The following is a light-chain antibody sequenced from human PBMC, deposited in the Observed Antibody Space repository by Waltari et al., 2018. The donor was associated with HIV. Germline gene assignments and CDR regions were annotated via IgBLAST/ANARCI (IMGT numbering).Light chain of an antibody. J-gene: IGKJ2*01. Sequence: EIVLTQFPDFQSVTPTEKVTITSRASQSIGTSLHWYQQKPDQSRKPLIKSGSPSISGVPSRFSGSGTGTEFTLTMNRLETEHAAADYCHQSSSLPYTFGQGTKLEIK. CDR3: HQSSSLPYT. CDR1: QSIGTS. CDR2: SGS. V-gene: IGKV6D-21*02.